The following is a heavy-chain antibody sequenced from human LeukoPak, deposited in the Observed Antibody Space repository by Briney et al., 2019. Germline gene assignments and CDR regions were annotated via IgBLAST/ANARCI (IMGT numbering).Heavy chain of an antibody. J-gene: IGHJ6*03. CDR3: ARGSYYSYYYMDV. D-gene: IGHD1-26*01. V-gene: IGHV3-64*01. CDR1: GFTFSIYA. CDR2: ITSNGGST. Sequence: GGSLRLSCAASGFTFSIYAMHWVRQAPGKGLEYVSAITSNGGSTYYANSVKGRFTISRDNSKNTLYLQMGSLRAEDMAVYYCARGSYYSYYYMDVWGKGTTVTVSS.